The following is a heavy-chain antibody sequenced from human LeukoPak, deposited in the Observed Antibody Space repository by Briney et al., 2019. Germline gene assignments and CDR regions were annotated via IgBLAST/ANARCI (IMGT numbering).Heavy chain of an antibody. J-gene: IGHJ4*02. V-gene: IGHV4-4*09. D-gene: IGHD4-17*01. CDR3: ARHGDDYGDYWFFY. CDR2: IYTSGST. CDR1: GGSISSYY. Sequence: SETLSLTCTVSGGSISSYYWSWIRQPPGKGLEWIGYIYTSGSTNYNPSLKSRVTISVDTSKNQFSLKLSPVTAADTAVYYCARHGDDYGDYWFFYWGQGTLVTVSS.